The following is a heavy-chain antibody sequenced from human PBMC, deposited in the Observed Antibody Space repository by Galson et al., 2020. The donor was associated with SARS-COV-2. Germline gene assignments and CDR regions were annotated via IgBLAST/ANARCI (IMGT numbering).Heavy chain of an antibody. CDR1: GFTFSSYG. J-gene: IGHJ6*02. CDR2: IWYDGSNK. CDR3: ARDSYYYDSSGYYYNPYYYYGMDV. Sequence: GGSLRLSCAASGFTFSSYGMHWVRQAPGKGLEWVAVIWYDGSNKYYADSVKGRFTISRDNSKNTLYLQMNSLRAEDTAVYYCARDSYYYDSSGYYYNPYYYYGMDVWGQGTTVTVS. V-gene: IGHV3-33*01. D-gene: IGHD3-22*01.